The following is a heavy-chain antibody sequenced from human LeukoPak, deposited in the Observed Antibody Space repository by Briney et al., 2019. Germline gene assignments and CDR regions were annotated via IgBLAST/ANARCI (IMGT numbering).Heavy chain of an antibody. J-gene: IGHJ4*02. D-gene: IGHD3-10*01. CDR1: GFTFSGSA. CDR2: IRSKANSYAT. CDR3: AKDVLWFGELLAKGWGDY. V-gene: IGHV3-73*01. Sequence: GGSLRLSCAASGFTFSGSAMHWVRQASGKGLEWVGRIRSKANSYATAYAASVKGRFTISRDDSKNTTYLQMNSLRAEDTAVYYCAKDVLWFGELLAKGWGDYWGQGTLVTVSS.